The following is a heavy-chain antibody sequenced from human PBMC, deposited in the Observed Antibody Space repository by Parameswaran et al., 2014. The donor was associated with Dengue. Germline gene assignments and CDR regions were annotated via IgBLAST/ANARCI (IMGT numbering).Heavy chain of an antibody. CDR2: ISSSSDTR. CDR1: GLTFSTSA. CDR3: ARLPRWVYGMDV. J-gene: IGHJ6*02. D-gene: IGHD4-23*01. Sequence: GGSLRLSCAASGLTFSTSAMNWVRQVPGKGLEWVSYISSSSDTRYYADSVKGRFTVSRDNAKNSLYLQMNSLRDEDTAVYYCARLPRWVYGMDVWGQGTTVTVSS. V-gene: IGHV3-48*02.